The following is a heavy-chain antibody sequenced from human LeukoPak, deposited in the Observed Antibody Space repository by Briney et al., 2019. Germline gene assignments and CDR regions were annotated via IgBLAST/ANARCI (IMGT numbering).Heavy chain of an antibody. CDR2: LYYSGST. D-gene: IGHD2/OR15-2a*01. CDR1: GGAITSYY. J-gene: IGHJ6*02. CDR3: ARDIEYGFYGMDV. V-gene: IGHV4-59*01. Sequence: SETLSLTCTVSGGAITSYYWSWIRQPPGKGLEWVGYLYYSGSTNYNPSLKSRVTISVDTSKNQFSLKLSSVTAADTAVYYCARDIEYGFYGMDVWGQGTTVTVSS.